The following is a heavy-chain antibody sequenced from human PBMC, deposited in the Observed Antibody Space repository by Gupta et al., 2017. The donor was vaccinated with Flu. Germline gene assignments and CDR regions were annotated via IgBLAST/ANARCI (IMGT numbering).Heavy chain of an antibody. CDR2: ILPVISAT. CDR1: GGAFSSES. V-gene: IGHV1-69*01. J-gene: IGHJ4*02. D-gene: IGHD2-21*01. CDR3: AREFPCGGDCYFLDS. Sequence: QVQLVQSGAEVKETGSSVKVSCKASGGAFSSESITWVRQAPGHGLEWMGGILPVISATNYAQKLQGRVTITADEPTRTIYMDLSSLRSDDTAVYYCAREFPCGGDCYFLDSWGPGTLVSVYS.